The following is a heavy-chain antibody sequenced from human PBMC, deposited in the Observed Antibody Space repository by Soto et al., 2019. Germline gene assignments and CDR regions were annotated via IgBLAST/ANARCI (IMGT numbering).Heavy chain of an antibody. J-gene: IGHJ6*02. CDR2: LYWDDDK. CDR3: AHEAGIYGAAGVDYGVDV. V-gene: IGHV2-5*02. Sequence: QITLKESGPTLVKPTQTLTLTCSFSGFSLNTRGVGVAWIRQPPGKALEWLAILYWDDDKRYSPSLKNMLSITKDTSKNQVVFTMTNMDPVDTATYYCAHEAGIYGAAGVDYGVDVWGQGITVIVSS. CDR1: GFSLNTRGVG. D-gene: IGHD4-17*01.